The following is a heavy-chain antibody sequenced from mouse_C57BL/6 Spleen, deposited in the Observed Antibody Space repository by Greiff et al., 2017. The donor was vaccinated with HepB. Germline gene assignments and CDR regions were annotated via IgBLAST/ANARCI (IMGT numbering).Heavy chain of an antibody. J-gene: IGHJ2*01. Sequence: VKLVESGAELARPGASVKLSCKASGYTFTSYGISWVKQRTGQGLEWIGEIYPRSGNTYYNEKFKGKATLTADKSSSTAYMELRSLTSEDSAVYFCAAYYSNPWFDYWGQGTTLTVSS. CDR1: GYTFTSYG. CDR2: IYPRSGNT. D-gene: IGHD2-5*01. CDR3: AAYYSNPWFDY. V-gene: IGHV1-81*01.